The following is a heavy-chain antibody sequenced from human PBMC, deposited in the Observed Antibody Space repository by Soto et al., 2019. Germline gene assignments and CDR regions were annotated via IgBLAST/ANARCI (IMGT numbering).Heavy chain of an antibody. CDR2: IIPIFGTA. Sequence: QVQLVQSGAEVKKPGSSVKVSCKASGGTFSSYAISWVRQAPGQGLEWMGGIIPIFGTANYAKKFQGRVTITADESTSTAYMELSSLRSEDTAVYYCARDLYGGKAYYYYYGMDVWGQGTTVTVSS. V-gene: IGHV1-69*01. D-gene: IGHD4-17*01. CDR3: ARDLYGGKAYYYYYGMDV. J-gene: IGHJ6*02. CDR1: GGTFSSYA.